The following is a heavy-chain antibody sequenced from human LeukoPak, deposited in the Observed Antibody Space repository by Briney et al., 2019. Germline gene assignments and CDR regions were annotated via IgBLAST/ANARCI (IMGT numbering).Heavy chain of an antibody. CDR1: GYTFTGYY. CDR2: INPNSGGT. CDR3: ARDKSIGWERYPPDF. V-gene: IGHV1-2*04. J-gene: IGHJ4*02. D-gene: IGHD1-26*01. Sequence: EASVKVSCKASGYTFTGYYMHWVRQAPGQGLEWMGWINPNSGGTNYAQKFLGWVTMTRDTSISTAYMELSRLRSDDTAVYYCARDKSIGWERYPPDFWGQGTLVTVSS.